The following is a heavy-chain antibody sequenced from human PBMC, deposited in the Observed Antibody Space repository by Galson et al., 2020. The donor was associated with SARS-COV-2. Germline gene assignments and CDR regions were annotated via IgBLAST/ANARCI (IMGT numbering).Heavy chain of an antibody. Sequence: GGYLRLSCPASAFTFGDYAITWVRQAPGKGLEWVGFIRTKASGRTTEYPASVKGRFTISRDDSKSIAYLQMNSPKTEDTAVYYCTRFRYENDAYHRDLWCQGTLVTVSS. D-gene: IGHD3-16*01. CDR2: IRTKASGRTT. V-gene: IGHV3-49*04. J-gene: IGHJ5*02. CDR1: AFTFGDYA. CDR3: TRFRYENDAYHRDL.